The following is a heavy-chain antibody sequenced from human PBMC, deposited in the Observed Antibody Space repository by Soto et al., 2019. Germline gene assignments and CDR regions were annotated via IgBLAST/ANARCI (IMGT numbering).Heavy chain of an antibody. J-gene: IGHJ5*02. CDR2: INPSGGST. CDR3: ARGSDLGPSDNWFDP. CDR1: GYTFTSYY. Sequence: QVQLVQSGAEVKKPGASVKVSCKASGYTFTSYYMHWVRQAPGQGLEWMGIINPSGGSTSYAQKFQARVTMTRDTSTSTVYMELSSLRSEDTAVYYCARGSDLGPSDNWFDPWGQGTLVTVSS. V-gene: IGHV1-46*01.